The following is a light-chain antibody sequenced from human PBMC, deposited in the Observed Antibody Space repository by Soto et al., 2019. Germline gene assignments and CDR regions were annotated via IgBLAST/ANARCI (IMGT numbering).Light chain of an antibody. CDR3: QQYGSAPFT. V-gene: IGKV3-20*01. J-gene: IGKJ4*01. Sequence: EIVLTQSPGTLSVSPGERATLSCRASQSVSSSFLAWYQQKPGQAPRLLIYGASSRATSLPDRFSGSGSGTDFTLTISRLEPEDVALYYWQQYGSAPFTFGVGTKVEIK. CDR1: QSVSSSF. CDR2: GAS.